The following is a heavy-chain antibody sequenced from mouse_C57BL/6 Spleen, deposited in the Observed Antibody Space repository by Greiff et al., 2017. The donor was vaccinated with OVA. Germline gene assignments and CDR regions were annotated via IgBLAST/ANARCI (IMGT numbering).Heavy chain of an antibody. CDR3: ARHDTGTAAWFAY. D-gene: IGHD4-1*01. CDR2: ISSGGSYT. J-gene: IGHJ3*01. V-gene: IGHV5-6*01. Sequence: EVKLVESGGDLVKPGGSLKLSCAASGFTFSSYGMSWVRQTPDKRLEWVATISSGGSYTYYPDSVKGRVTISRDNAKNTLYLQMSSLKSEDTAMYYCARHDTGTAAWFAYWGQGTLVTVSA. CDR1: GFTFSSYG.